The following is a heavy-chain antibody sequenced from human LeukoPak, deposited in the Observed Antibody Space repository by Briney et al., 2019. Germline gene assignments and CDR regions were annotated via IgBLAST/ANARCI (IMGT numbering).Heavy chain of an antibody. CDR1: GDSFSGYY. D-gene: IGHD2-21*02. Sequence: SETLSLTCAVYGDSFSGYYWRWIRQPPGKGLEGIGTINHSGTSNSTPSLKTPVTISVDTSKNPFSLKLSSVTAADTAVYYCAREAFSGNDCTNFDFWGQGTLVTVSS. J-gene: IGHJ4*02. CDR3: AREAFSGNDCTNFDF. CDR2: INHSGTS. V-gene: IGHV4-34*01.